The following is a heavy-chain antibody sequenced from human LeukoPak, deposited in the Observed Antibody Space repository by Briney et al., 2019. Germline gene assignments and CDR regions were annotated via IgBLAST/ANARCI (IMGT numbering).Heavy chain of an antibody. D-gene: IGHD3-16*02. V-gene: IGHV1-46*01. CDR1: GYTFTSYY. Sequence: ASVKVSCKASGYTFTSYYMHWVRQAPGQGLEWMGIINPSGGSTSYAQKFQGRVTMTRDTSTSTVYMELSSLRSEDTAVCYCARAYDYVWGSYRPFDYWGQGTLVTVSS. CDR3: ARAYDYVWGSYRPFDY. J-gene: IGHJ4*02. CDR2: INPSGGST.